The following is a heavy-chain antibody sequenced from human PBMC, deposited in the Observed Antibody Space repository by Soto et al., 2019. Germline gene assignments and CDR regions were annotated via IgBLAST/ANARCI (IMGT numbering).Heavy chain of an antibody. J-gene: IGHJ4*02. Sequence: GGSLRLSCAASGFTFSSYAMHWVRQAPGKGLEYVSAISSNGGSTYYANSVKGRFTISRDNSKNTLYLQMGSLRAEDMAVYYCARVFSYYYGSGSYYNDYWGQGTLVTVSS. V-gene: IGHV3-64*01. CDR2: ISSNGGST. CDR3: ARVFSYYYGSGSYYNDY. CDR1: GFTFSSYA. D-gene: IGHD3-10*01.